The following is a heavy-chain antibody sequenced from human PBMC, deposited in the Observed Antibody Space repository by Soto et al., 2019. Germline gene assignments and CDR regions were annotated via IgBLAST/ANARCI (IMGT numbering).Heavy chain of an antibody. D-gene: IGHD6-6*01. CDR2: MNPNSGNT. CDR3: ARVSRSIAAPRDYYYMDV. CDR1: GYTFTSYD. J-gene: IGHJ6*03. V-gene: IGHV1-8*01. Sequence: ASVKVSCKASGYTFTSYDINWVRQATGQGLEWMGWMNPNSGNTGYAQKFQGRVTMTRNTSISTAYMELSSLRSEDTAVYYCARVSRSIAAPRDYYYMDVWGKGTTVTVSS.